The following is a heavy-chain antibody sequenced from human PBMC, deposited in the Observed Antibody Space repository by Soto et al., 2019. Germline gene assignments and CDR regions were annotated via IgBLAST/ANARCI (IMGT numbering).Heavy chain of an antibody. D-gene: IGHD2-8*01. CDR3: ARDNGEENGPCDF. CDR1: GYTFSNYA. V-gene: IGHV1-18*01. Sequence: QIQLVQSGAEVKKPGASVKVSCKTSGYTFSNYALSWVRQAPGQGLEWMGWISAYNGHTIYTQKFQDRVTMTTDTTTSTAYMELRSLRSDDTAVYFCARDNGEENGPCDFWGQGTLVTVSS. J-gene: IGHJ4*02. CDR2: ISAYNGHT.